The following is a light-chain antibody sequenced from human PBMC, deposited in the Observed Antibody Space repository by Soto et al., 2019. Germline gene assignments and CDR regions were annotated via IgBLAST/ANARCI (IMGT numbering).Light chain of an antibody. CDR1: SSNIGNNP. CDR3: AAWDDSLPGPMM. Sequence: QSVLTQPPSVSGTPGQRVTIFCSGSSSNIGNNPVNWYQQLPGTAPKLLIYSDNQRPSGVPDRFSGSKSGTSASLAFSGLQSEDEADYICAAWDDSLPGPMMFGGGTKLTVL. J-gene: IGLJ3*02. V-gene: IGLV1-44*01. CDR2: SDN.